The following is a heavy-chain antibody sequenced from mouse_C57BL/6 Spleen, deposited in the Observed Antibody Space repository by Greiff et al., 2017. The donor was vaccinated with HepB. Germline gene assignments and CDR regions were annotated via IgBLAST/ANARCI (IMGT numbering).Heavy chain of an antibody. J-gene: IGHJ2*01. Sequence: DVKLQESGPGLVKPSQSLSLTCSVTGYSITSGYYWNWIRQFPGNKLEWMGYISYDGSNNYNPSLKNRISITRDTSKNQFFLKLNSVTTEDTATYYCARGGHGGYFDYWGQGTTLTVSS. V-gene: IGHV3-6*01. CDR2: ISYDGSN. D-gene: IGHD3-3*01. CDR3: ARGGHGGYFDY. CDR1: GYSITSGYY.